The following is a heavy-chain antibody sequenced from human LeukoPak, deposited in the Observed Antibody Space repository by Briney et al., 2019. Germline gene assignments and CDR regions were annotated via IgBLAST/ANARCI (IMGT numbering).Heavy chain of an antibody. CDR1: GGSFSSYY. CDR3: ARGLGGKAARRAVGGYYYYMDV. V-gene: IGHV4-34*01. J-gene: IGHJ6*03. CDR2: INHSGST. D-gene: IGHD6-6*01. Sequence: SETLSLTCAVYGGSFSSYYWSWIRQPPGKGLEWIGEINHSGSTNYNPSLKSRVTISVDTSKNQFSLKLSSVTAADTAVYYCARGLGGKAARRAVGGYYYYMDVWGKGTTVTVSS.